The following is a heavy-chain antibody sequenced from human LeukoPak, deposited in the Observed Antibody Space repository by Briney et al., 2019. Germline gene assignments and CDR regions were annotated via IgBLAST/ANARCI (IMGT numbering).Heavy chain of an antibody. V-gene: IGHV3-48*03. J-gene: IGHJ4*02. Sequence: GGSLRLSCAASGFTFSSYEMNWVRKAPGKGLEWVSYISSSGSTIYYADSVKGRFTISRDNSKNTLYLQMNSLRAEDTAVYYCAKDLFRGYSYGSDYWGQGTLVTVSS. D-gene: IGHD5-18*01. CDR3: AKDLFRGYSYGSDY. CDR1: GFTFSSYE. CDR2: ISSSGSTI.